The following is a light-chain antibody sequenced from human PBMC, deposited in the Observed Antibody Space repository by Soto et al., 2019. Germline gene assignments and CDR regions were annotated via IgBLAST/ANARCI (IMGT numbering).Light chain of an antibody. CDR1: QSISRN. CDR3: QQYNNWPPYT. Sequence: EIVMTQSPGTLSVSPGERATLSCRASQSISRNLAWYQQKPGRAPRLLIYGVSTRATGIPARFSGSGSETEFTLTISSLQSEDFAVYYCQQYNNWPPYTFGQGTKLEI. J-gene: IGKJ2*01. CDR2: GVS. V-gene: IGKV3-15*01.